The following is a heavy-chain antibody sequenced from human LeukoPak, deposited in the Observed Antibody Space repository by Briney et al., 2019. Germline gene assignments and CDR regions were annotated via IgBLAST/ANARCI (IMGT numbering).Heavy chain of an antibody. Sequence: SETLSLTCTVSGGSINNYYWSWIRQPAGKGLEWIGRIYTRGSTNYNPSLKSRVTMSVDTSKNQFSLKLSSVTAADTAVYYCARGRYCSADICSGGDAFDIWGQEAMVSVSS. CDR2: IYTRGST. J-gene: IGHJ3*02. CDR1: GGSINNYY. V-gene: IGHV4-4*07. CDR3: ARGRYCSADICSGGDAFDI. D-gene: IGHD2-15*01.